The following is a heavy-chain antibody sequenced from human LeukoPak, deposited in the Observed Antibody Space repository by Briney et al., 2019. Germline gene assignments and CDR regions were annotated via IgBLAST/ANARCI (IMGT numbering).Heavy chain of an antibody. D-gene: IGHD6-25*01. V-gene: IGHV3-11*01. J-gene: IGHJ4*02. Sequence: GESLRLSCAASGFRFSDSYMIWIRQAPGKGLECVAYIGPTTSIVYSDSVRGRFTISRDNAKNSLFLQMNSLRAEDTAVYYCARYARLPDSWGQGTLVTVSS. CDR2: IGPTTSIV. CDR1: GFRFSDSY. CDR3: ARYARLPDS.